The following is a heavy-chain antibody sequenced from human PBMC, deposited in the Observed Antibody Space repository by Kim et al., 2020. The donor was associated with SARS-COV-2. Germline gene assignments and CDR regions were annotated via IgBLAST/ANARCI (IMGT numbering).Heavy chain of an antibody. J-gene: IGHJ6*02. CDR2: EA. D-gene: IGHD3-9*01. CDR3: ARMGRLTGYEC. V-gene: IGHV3-7*03. Sequence: EAHYVDALKGRFTSSRDNARDSLSLQMNRLRDEDTAVYYCARMGRLTGYECWGQGTTVTVSS.